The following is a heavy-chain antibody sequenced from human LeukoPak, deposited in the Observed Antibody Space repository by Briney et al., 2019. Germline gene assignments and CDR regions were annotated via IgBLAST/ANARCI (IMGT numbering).Heavy chain of an antibody. CDR2: ISSTGGST. CDR3: GNVDRDY. CDR1: GFTFSSYA. J-gene: IGHJ4*02. V-gene: IGHV3-64D*09. D-gene: IGHD2-21*01. Sequence: PGGSLRLSCSASGFTFSSYAMHWVRQAPGKGLEYVSTISSTGGSTYYADSVKGRFTISRDNDKNTLYLQMSSLRPEDTAVYYCGNVDRDYWGQGTLVTVSS.